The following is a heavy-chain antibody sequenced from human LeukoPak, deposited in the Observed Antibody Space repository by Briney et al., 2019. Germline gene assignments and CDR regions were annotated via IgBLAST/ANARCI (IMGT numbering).Heavy chain of an antibody. CDR2: IIPIFGTA. J-gene: IGHJ6*03. CDR3: ARGRSGSSSTQGNYYYYYMDV. D-gene: IGHD6-6*01. V-gene: IGHV1-69*05. Sequence: GSSVKVSCKASGGTFSSYAISWVRQAPGQGLEWMGGIIPIFGTANYAQKFQGRVTITTDESTSTAYMELSSLRSEDTAVYYCARGRSGSSSTQGNYYYYYMDVWGKGTTVTVS. CDR1: GGTFSSYA.